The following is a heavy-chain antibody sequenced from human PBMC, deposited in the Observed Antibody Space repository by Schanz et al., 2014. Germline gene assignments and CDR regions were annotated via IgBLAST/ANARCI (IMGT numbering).Heavy chain of an antibody. CDR3: ARDRGRDWNGGWVY. Sequence: EVQLLESGGALEQPGGSLRLSCAASGITFSDYAMSWVRQAPGKGLEWVSVIYSDGRTYYADSVKGRFTISRDNAKNSLYLQMDSLRDEDTAVYYCARDRGRDWNGGWVYWGQGTLVTVSS. CDR2: IYSDGRT. J-gene: IGHJ4*02. V-gene: IGHV3-23*03. D-gene: IGHD1-1*01. CDR1: GITFSDYA.